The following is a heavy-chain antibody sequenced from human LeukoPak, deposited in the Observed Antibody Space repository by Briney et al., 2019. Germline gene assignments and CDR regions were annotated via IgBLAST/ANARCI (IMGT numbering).Heavy chain of an antibody. J-gene: IGHJ3*02. CDR1: GGSISSYY. Sequence: SETLSLTCTVSGGSISSYYWSWIRQPPGKGLEWIGYIYYSGSTNYNPSLKGRVTISVDTSKNQFSLKLSSVTAADTAVYYCARDSRFLEWSPLFDAFDIWGQGTMVTVSS. V-gene: IGHV4-59*01. D-gene: IGHD3-3*01. CDR3: ARDSRFLEWSPLFDAFDI. CDR2: IYYSGST.